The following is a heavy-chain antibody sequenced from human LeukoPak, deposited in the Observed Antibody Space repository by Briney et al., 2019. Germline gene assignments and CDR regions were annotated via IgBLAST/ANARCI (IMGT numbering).Heavy chain of an antibody. CDR2: IGGSGGTT. CDR1: GFMFSRYA. CDR3: AKENRIGLGYCSSTSCPPGY. J-gene: IGHJ4*02. Sequence: GGSLRLSCAASGFMFSRYAMSWVRQAPGKGLEWVSIIGGSGGTTYYADSVKGRFTISRDNSKNTLYLQMNSLRAEDTAVYYCAKENRIGLGYCSSTSCPPGYWGQGTLVTVSS. V-gene: IGHV3-23*01. D-gene: IGHD2-2*01.